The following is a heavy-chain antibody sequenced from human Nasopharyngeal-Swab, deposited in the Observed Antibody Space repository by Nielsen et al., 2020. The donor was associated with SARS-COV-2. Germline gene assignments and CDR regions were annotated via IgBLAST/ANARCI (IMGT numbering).Heavy chain of an antibody. CDR1: GFTFSGST. V-gene: IGHV3-73*01. CDR3: AKDSCTNGVCYYDY. J-gene: IGHJ4*02. D-gene: IGHD2-8*01. Sequence: GESLKISCAVSGFTFSGSTMHWVRQASGKGLEWVGRIRSKANNYATAYAASVSGRFTISRDDSKNTAYLQMNSLKTEDTAVYYCAKDSCTNGVCYYDYWGQGTLVTVSS. CDR2: IRSKANNYAT.